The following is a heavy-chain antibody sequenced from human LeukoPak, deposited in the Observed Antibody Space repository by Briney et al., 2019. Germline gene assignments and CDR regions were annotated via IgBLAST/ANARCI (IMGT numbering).Heavy chain of an antibody. CDR3: ARVDLWFGELSD. D-gene: IGHD3-10*01. CDR1: GFTFSNYA. V-gene: IGHV3-74*01. Sequence: GGSLRLSCAASGFTFSNYAMSWVRQAPGKGLEWVSRINSDGSSTNYADSAKGRFTISRDNAKNTLYLQMNSLRAADTAVYYCARVDLWFGELSDWGQGTLVTVSS. CDR2: INSDGSST. J-gene: IGHJ4*02.